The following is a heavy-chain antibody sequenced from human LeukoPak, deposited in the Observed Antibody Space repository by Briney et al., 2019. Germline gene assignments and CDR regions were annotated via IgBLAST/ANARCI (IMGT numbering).Heavy chain of an antibody. J-gene: IGHJ5*02. V-gene: IGHV4-59*02. CDR3: ARHYGP. D-gene: IGHD3-16*01. CDR1: GGSVDNYY. CDR2: VYYSGTT. Sequence: ETLSLTCTVSGGSVDNYYWSWIRQPPGKGLEWIGYVYYSGTTNYKPSLKSRVTISVDTSKNQFSLKVSSVTAADTAVYYCARHYGPWGQGTLVTVSS.